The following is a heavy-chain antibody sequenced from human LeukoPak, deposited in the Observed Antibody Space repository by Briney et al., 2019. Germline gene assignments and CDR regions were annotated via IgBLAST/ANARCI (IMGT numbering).Heavy chain of an antibody. CDR3: ARDGDYYYGSGSYFDY. J-gene: IGHJ4*02. Sequence: GGSLRLSCAASGFTFSSYAMHWVRQAPGKGLEYVSAISSNGGSTYYANSVKGRFTISRDNSKNMLYLQMGSLRAEDMAVYYCARDGDYYYGSGSYFDYWGQGTLVTVSS. CDR2: ISSNGGST. V-gene: IGHV3-64*01. D-gene: IGHD3-10*01. CDR1: GFTFSSYA.